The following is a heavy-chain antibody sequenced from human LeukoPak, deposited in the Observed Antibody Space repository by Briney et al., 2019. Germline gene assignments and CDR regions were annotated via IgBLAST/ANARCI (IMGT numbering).Heavy chain of an antibody. J-gene: IGHJ4*02. V-gene: IGHV3-23*01. CDR2: ISGSGGST. Sequence: GGSLRLSCAASGFTFSSYAMSWVRQAPGKGLEWVSAISGSGGSTYYADFVKGRFTISRDNSKNTLYLQMNSLRAEDTAVYFCASQRHHRVAVAGSFDYWGQGTLVSVSP. D-gene: IGHD6-19*01. CDR3: ASQRHHRVAVAGSFDY. CDR1: GFTFSSYA.